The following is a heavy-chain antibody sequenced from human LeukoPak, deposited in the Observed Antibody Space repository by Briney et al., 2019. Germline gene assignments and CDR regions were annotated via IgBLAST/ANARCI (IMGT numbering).Heavy chain of an antibody. Sequence: KPGESLKISCKGSGYSFTSYWIGWVRQMPGKGLEGMGIIYPGDSDTRYRPSFQGQVTISADKSISTAYLQWSSLKASDTAMYYCASGRTGYSSRFDYWGQGTLVTVSS. CDR1: GYSFTSYW. D-gene: IGHD6-19*01. J-gene: IGHJ4*02. V-gene: IGHV5-51*01. CDR3: ASGRTGYSSRFDY. CDR2: IYPGDSDT.